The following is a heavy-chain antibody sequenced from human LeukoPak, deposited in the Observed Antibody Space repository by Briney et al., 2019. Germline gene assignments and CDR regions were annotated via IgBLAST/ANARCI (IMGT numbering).Heavy chain of an antibody. D-gene: IGHD2-8*01. V-gene: IGHV3-7*04. Sequence: GGSLRLSCEAPGFTFSNYWMSWVRQAPGKGLEWLANIKEDGSEKYYADSVKGRFTISRDNAKNSLYLQMSYLRAEDSAVYYCARDYDGVRDHWWGQGTLVTVSS. J-gene: IGHJ4*02. CDR3: ARDYDGVRDHW. CDR1: GFTFSNYW. CDR2: IKEDGSEK.